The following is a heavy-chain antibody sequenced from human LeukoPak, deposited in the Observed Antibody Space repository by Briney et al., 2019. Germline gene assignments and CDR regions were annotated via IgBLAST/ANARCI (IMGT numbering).Heavy chain of an antibody. CDR2: MNPNSGNT. CDR1: GYTFTSYD. D-gene: IGHD3-22*01. Sequence: ASVKVSCKASGYTFTSYDINWVRQATGQGLEWMGWMNPNSGNTGYAQKFQGRVTMTRNTSISTAYMELSSLRSEDTAVYYCARGPARYYDSSGYNDYWGQGTLVTVSS. J-gene: IGHJ4*02. V-gene: IGHV1-8*01. CDR3: ARGPARYYDSSGYNDY.